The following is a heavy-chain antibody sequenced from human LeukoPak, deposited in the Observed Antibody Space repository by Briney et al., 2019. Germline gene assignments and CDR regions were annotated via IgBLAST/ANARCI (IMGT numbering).Heavy chain of an antibody. Sequence: GESLRLSCAASGFSISTYWMSWVRQAPGKGLEWVANIKQDGSKKYYVDSVKGRFTMSRDNDKNSLYLQMNSLRAEDTALYYCARGYCSGGVCYSIYFDQWGQGTLVTVSP. D-gene: IGHD2-15*01. V-gene: IGHV3-7*01. CDR1: GFSISTYW. CDR2: IKQDGSKK. CDR3: ARGYCSGGVCYSIYFDQ. J-gene: IGHJ4*02.